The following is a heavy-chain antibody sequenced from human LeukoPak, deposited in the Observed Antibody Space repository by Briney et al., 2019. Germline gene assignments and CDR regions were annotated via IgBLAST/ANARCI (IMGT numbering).Heavy chain of an antibody. CDR3: ARDRGGNGWYESEY. CDR2: VKQDGSEK. D-gene: IGHD6-19*01. Sequence: GGSLRLSCAASGFMFSSYWMSWVRQAPGKGLEWVAHVKQDGSEKYYVDSVKGRFTISRDNARNSLSLQMNSGRAEDTALYYCARDRGGNGWYESEYWGQGTLVTVSS. CDR1: GFMFSSYW. V-gene: IGHV3-7*01. J-gene: IGHJ4*02.